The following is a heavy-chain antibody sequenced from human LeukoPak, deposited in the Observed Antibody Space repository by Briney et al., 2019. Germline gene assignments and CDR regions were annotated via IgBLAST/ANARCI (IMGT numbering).Heavy chain of an antibody. CDR1: GGSISSSSYY. V-gene: IGHV4-39*02. CDR3: AREGAFDT. J-gene: IGHJ3*02. Sequence: SETLSLTCTVSGGSISSSSYYWGWIRQPPGKGLEWIGSIYYSGSTYYNPSLKSRVTISVDTSKNQFSLKLSSVTAADTAVYYCAREGAFDTWGPGTMVTVSS. CDR2: IYYSGST.